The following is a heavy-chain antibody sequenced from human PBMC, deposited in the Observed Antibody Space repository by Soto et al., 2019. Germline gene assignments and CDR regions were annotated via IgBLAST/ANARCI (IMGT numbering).Heavy chain of an antibody. CDR2: IIPMFGTA. CDR3: ARRGEYTYALPY. J-gene: IGHJ4*02. V-gene: IGHV1-69*13. D-gene: IGHD3-16*01. Sequence: AVKVSCKASGGTFSSHSISCVLQAPGQGLEWMGGIIPMFGTANYAQKFQGRVTITADESTSTAYMELSSLKSEDTAVYYCARRGEYTYALPYWGQGTLVTVSS. CDR1: GGTFSSHS.